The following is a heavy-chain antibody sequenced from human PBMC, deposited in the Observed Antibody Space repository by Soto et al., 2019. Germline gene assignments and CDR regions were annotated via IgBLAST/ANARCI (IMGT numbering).Heavy chain of an antibody. CDR2: ISAYNGNT. CDR3: ARSRLSNPFYDY. CDR1: GYTFTSYG. V-gene: IGHV1-18*04. Sequence: ASVKVSCKASGYTFTSYGISWVRQAPGQGLEWMGWISAYNGNTNYAQKLQVRVTMTTDTSTSTAYMELRSLRSDDTAVYYCARSRLSNPFYDYWGQGTLVTVSS. J-gene: IGHJ4*02.